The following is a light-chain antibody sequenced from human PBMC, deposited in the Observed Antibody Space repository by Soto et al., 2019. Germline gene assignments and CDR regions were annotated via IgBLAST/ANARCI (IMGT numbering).Light chain of an antibody. CDR2: SAS. CDR3: QQFQSSLRT. CDR1: QSVASSY. Sequence: EVVLTQSPGTLSLSPGERVTLSCRASQSVASSYLAWYQQKPGRAPRLLFYSASSRATGIPDRISGSGSGTDFTLTISGLEPEDFAMYYCQQFQSSLRTFGQGTKVEV. J-gene: IGKJ1*01. V-gene: IGKV3-20*01.